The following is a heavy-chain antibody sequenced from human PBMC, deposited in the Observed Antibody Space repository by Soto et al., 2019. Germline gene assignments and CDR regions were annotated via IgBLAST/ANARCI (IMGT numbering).Heavy chain of an antibody. Sequence: PSETLSLTCAVYGGSFSNYYWNWIRQPPGKGLGWIGEINHSGRTNYNPSLKSRLTISVDTSKNQFSLQLTSVTAADTAVYYCARGIVETTKGNFDYWGHGTLVTVSS. CDR2: INHSGRT. V-gene: IGHV4-34*01. CDR1: GGSFSNYY. D-gene: IGHD1-26*01. J-gene: IGHJ4*01. CDR3: ARGIVETTKGNFDY.